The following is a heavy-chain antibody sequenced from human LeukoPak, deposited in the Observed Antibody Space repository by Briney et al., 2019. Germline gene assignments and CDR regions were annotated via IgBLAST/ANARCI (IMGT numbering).Heavy chain of an antibody. V-gene: IGHV4-34*01. CDR3: ARETAAAGTGRFDP. J-gene: IGHJ5*02. Sequence: SETLSLTCAVYGGSFSGYYWSWIRQPPGKGLEWIGEINHSGSTNYNPSLKSRVTISVDTSKNQFSLKLSSVTAADTAVYCCARETAAAGTGRFDPWGQGTLVTVSS. CDR2: INHSGST. D-gene: IGHD6-13*01. CDR1: GGSFSGYY.